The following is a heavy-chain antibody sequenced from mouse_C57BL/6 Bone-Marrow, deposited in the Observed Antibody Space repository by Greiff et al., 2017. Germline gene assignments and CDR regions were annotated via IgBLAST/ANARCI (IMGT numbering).Heavy chain of an antibody. CDR1: GYTFTSYW. Sequence: QVQLQQPGAELVRPGSSVKLSCKASGYTFTSYWKDWVKQRPGQGLEWIGNIYPSDSETHYNQKFKDKATLNVDKSSSTAYMQLSSLTSEDSAVYCCATAQATPHYYSMDYWGQGTSVTVSS. D-gene: IGHD3-2*02. J-gene: IGHJ4*01. CDR2: IYPSDSET. CDR3: ATAQATPHYYSMDY. V-gene: IGHV1-61*01.